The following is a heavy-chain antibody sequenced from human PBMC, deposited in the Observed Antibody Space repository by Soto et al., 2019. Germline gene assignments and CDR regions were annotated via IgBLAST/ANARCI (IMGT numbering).Heavy chain of an antibody. V-gene: IGHV1-69*13. CDR1: GGTFSSYA. J-gene: IGHJ4*02. Sequence: SVKVSFKASGGTFSSYAISWVRQAPGQGLEWMGGIIPIFGTANYAQKFQGRVTITADESTSTAYMELSSLRSEDTAVYYCARSLWFGAPFDYWGQGTLVTVSS. CDR2: IIPIFGTA. CDR3: ARSLWFGAPFDY. D-gene: IGHD3-10*01.